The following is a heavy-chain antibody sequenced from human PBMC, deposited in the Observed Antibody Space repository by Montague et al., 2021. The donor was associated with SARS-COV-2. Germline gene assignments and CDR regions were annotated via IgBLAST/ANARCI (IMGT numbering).Heavy chain of an antibody. CDR2: IHPYGDI. J-gene: IGHJ3*02. V-gene: IGHV4-4*07. D-gene: IGHD2-21*01. CDR1: GDSVTERY. Sequence: SETLSLTCTVSGDSVTERYLNWVRQAAGKGLEWIGFIHPYGDIHYNASLKSRVILSRDVSKNQFSLTLTSVTAADTAVYYCAIGGDSAKCGIWGRGTLATVSS. CDR3: AIGGDSAKCGI.